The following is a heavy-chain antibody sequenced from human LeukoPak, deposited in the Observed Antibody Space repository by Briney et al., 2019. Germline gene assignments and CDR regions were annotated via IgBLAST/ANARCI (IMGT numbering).Heavy chain of an antibody. D-gene: IGHD2-2*01. V-gene: IGHV3-23*01. Sequence: GGSLRLSCAGSGFSFRSYAMSWVRQAPGKGLEWVSAISHSSSGTYYIDSVRGRFTISRDNSKNLLYMQMNSLRAEDTAVYYCAKDIVVVPAASRSRDAFDIWGQGTMVTVSS. CDR1: GFSFRSYA. CDR3: AKDIVVVPAASRSRDAFDI. CDR2: ISHSSSGT. J-gene: IGHJ3*02.